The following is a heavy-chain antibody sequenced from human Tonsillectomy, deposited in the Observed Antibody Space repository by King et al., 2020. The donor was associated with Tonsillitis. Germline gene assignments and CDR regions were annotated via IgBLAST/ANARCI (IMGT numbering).Heavy chain of an antibody. D-gene: IGHD6-13*01. Sequence: VQLQESGPGLVKPSETLSLTCTVSGGSISSYYWSWIRQPAGKGLEWIGRMYTSGSTTYNPSLKSRVTMSVDTSKNQFSLKLSSVTAADTAVYYCARDEGGSSWYGWYFDLWGRGTLVTVSS. CDR1: GGSISSYY. CDR3: ARDEGGSSWYGWYFDL. V-gene: IGHV4-4*07. CDR2: MYTSGST. J-gene: IGHJ2*01.